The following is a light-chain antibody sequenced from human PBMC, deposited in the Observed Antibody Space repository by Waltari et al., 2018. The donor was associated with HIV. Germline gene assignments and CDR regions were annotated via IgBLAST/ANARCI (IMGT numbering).Light chain of an antibody. V-gene: IGKV1-33*01. CDR3: QQSHALWK. CDR2: DAS. CDR1: HDIKTH. Sequence: DIKMTQSPVSLSTYVGDIVTVTCQASHDIKTHLNWYPQRPGIGPRVVIYDASNLETGDPPRCSGGGSGTDFSITITHLQPEDIRTYYCQQSHALWKFGQGTMVEI. J-gene: IGKJ1*01.